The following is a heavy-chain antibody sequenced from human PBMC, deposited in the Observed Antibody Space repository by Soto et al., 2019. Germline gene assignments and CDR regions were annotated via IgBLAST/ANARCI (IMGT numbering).Heavy chain of an antibody. D-gene: IGHD3-16*01. CDR3: SKGTRIMITFGVPGYFDY. Sequence: PGGSLRLSCAASGFTFSSYAMSWVRQAPGKGLEWVSAISGSGGSTYYADSVKGRFTISRDNSKNTLYLQMNSLRAEDTAVYYFSKGTRIMITFGVPGYFDYWGQGTLVTVSS. V-gene: IGHV3-23*01. CDR1: GFTFSSYA. J-gene: IGHJ4*02. CDR2: ISGSGGST.